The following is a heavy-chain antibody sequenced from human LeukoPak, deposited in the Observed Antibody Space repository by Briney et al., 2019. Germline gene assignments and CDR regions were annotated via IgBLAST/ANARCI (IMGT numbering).Heavy chain of an antibody. CDR3: ARLRRNSDKSGFYYYYDY. CDR1: GFTFSRSA. D-gene: IGHD3-22*01. Sequence: GGSLRLSCAASGFTFSRSAMTWVRQGPGKGLEWVSSINTVASYIYYADSVKGRFTISRDNAKNSLYLQMNSLRAEDTGVYYCARLRRNSDKSGFYYYYDYWGQGTLVTVSS. J-gene: IGHJ4*02. CDR2: INTVASYI. V-gene: IGHV3-21*06.